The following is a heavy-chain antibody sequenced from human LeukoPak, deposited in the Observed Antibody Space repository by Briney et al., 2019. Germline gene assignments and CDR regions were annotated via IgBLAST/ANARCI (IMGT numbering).Heavy chain of an antibody. V-gene: IGHV4-59*08. CDR2: IYYSGST. CDR3: ARHWRGSSYLDY. J-gene: IGHJ4*02. D-gene: IGHD1-26*01. CDR1: GGSMCSYY. Sequence: SETLSLTWTVSGGSMCSYYWNWIRQPPGKGLEWIGYIYYSGSTNYNPSLKSRVTLSVDTSKNQFSLELNSVTAADTAVYYCARHWRGSSYLDYWGQGTLVSVSS.